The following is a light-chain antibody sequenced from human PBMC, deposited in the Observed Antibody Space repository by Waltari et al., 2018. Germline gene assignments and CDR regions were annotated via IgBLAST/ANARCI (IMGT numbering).Light chain of an antibody. Sequence: EIVLTQSPGTLSLSQGDRATLPCRASQSVSRTLAWDQQKPCQAPSLLIYGASIRATGIPDRFSGSVSGTDFSLTISRLEPEDFAVYYCQHYVTLPVTFGQGTKVEIK. J-gene: IGKJ1*01. V-gene: IGKV3-20*01. CDR2: GAS. CDR3: QHYVTLPVT. CDR1: QSVSRT.